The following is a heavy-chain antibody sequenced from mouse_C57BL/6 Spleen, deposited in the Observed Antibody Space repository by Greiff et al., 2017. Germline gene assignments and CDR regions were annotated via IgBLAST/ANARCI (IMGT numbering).Heavy chain of an antibody. J-gene: IGHJ3*01. CDR1: GYTFTDYE. D-gene: IGHD1-1*01. V-gene: IGHV1-15*01. CDR3: TRDGYGSSPWCAY. CDR2: IDPETGGT. Sequence: QVQLQQSGAELVRPGASVTLSCKASGYTFTDYEMHWVKQIPVHGLEWIGAIDPETGGTAYNQKFKGKAILTADKSSSTAYMELRSLTSEDSAVYYCTRDGYGSSPWCAYWGQGTLVTVSA.